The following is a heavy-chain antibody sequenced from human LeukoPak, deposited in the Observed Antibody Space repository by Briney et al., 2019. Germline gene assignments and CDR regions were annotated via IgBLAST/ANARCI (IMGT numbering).Heavy chain of an antibody. Sequence: GGSLRLSCAASGFIFSGYWISWVRHAPGKGLVWVARINTDGSSTSYADSVQGRFTLSRDNARNTVHLQMNSLRAEDTAMYYCARQSRDTRVTDFDYWGQGTLVTVSS. CDR2: INTDGSST. V-gene: IGHV3-74*01. D-gene: IGHD2-21*02. CDR1: GFIFSGYW. J-gene: IGHJ4*02. CDR3: ARQSRDTRVTDFDY.